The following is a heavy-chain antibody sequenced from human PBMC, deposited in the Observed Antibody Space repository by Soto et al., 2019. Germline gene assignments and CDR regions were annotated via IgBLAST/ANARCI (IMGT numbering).Heavy chain of an antibody. CDR2: VYRTGAT. V-gene: IGHV4-30-2*06. CDR3: ARDSYAMSSFALDV. Sequence: QVHLQESGSGLVETFQTLSLTCTVSGDSIGSGGFPWTWIRQSTGKGLEWIGYVYRTGATSYNPSLEGRASISVDTSRNQFSLKLKSVTPADTAVYFCARDSYAMSSFALDVWGRGTAVTVSS. D-gene: IGHD2-2*01. CDR1: GDSIGSGGFP. J-gene: IGHJ6*02.